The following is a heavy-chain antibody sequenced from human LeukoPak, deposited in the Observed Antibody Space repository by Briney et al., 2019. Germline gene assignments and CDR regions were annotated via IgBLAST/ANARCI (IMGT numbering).Heavy chain of an antibody. Sequence: PGGSLRLSCAASGFTFDNYWMHWVRQVPGKEPVGVSRINNDGRSTAYAGFVKGRFTISRDNAKNTLYLQMNRLSAEDTAVYYCARDGGSEGYRNGYFDFWGRGTLVTVSS. J-gene: IGHJ4*02. CDR2: INNDGRST. CDR3: ARDGGSEGYRNGYFDF. D-gene: IGHD3-10*01. CDR1: GFTFDNYW. V-gene: IGHV3-74*03.